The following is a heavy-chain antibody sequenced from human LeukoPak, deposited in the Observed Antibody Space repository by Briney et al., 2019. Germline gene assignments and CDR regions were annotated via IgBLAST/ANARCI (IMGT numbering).Heavy chain of an antibody. D-gene: IGHD2-15*01. CDR2: IYPGDSDT. CDR1: GYSFTSYW. CDR3: AILNPLGYCSGGSCYSDYMDV. V-gene: IGHV5-51*01. J-gene: IGHJ6*03. Sequence: GESLKISCKGSGYSFTSYWIGWVRQMPGKGLEWMGIIYPGDSDTRYSPSFQGQVTISADKSISTAYLQWSSLKASDTPMYYCAILNPLGYCSGGSCYSDYMDVWGKGTTVTVSS.